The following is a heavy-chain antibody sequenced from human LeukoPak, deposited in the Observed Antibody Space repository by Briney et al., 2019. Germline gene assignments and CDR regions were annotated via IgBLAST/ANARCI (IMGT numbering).Heavy chain of an antibody. J-gene: IGHJ4*02. V-gene: IGHV3-9*01. CDR1: GFSFADYA. CDR3: AKATNYDSSRPLDY. Sequence: GGSLSLSCATSGFSFADYAMHSVRQAPGEWLEWVSGISWNSGSIAYVDSVTGRFTISRDNAKNSLYLQMNSLRPEDTALYYCAKATNYDSSRPLDYWGQGTLVTVSS. D-gene: IGHD3-22*01. CDR2: ISWNSGSI.